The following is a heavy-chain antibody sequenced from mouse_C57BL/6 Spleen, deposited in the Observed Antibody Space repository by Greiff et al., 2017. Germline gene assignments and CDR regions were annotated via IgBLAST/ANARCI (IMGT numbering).Heavy chain of an antibody. J-gene: IGHJ3*01. Sequence: QVHVKQPGAELMKPGASVKLSCKATGYTFTGYWIEWVKQRPGHGLEWIGEILPGGGSTNYNEKFKGKATFTADTSSNTAYMQLSSLTTEDSAIYYCARDGPGAWFAYWGQGTLVTVSA. D-gene: IGHD3-1*01. V-gene: IGHV1-9*01. CDR1: GYTFTGYW. CDR2: ILPGGGST. CDR3: ARDGPGAWFAY.